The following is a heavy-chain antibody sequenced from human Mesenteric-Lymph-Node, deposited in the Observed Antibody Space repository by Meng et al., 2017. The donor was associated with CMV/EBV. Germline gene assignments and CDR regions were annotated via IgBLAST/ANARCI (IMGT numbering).Heavy chain of an antibody. J-gene: IGHJ3*02. CDR2: IRYDGSDK. D-gene: IGHD3/OR15-3a*01. CDR1: GFTFSNYG. V-gene: IGHV3-30*02. CDR3: AKAYRTDYYFFAFDI. Sequence: GESPKISCAASGFTFSNYGMSWVRQAPGKGLEWVAFIRYDGSDKYYADSVKGRFTISRDNSKNTLYMQMNSLGAEETAIYYCAKAYRTDYYFFAFDIWGQGTMVTVSS.